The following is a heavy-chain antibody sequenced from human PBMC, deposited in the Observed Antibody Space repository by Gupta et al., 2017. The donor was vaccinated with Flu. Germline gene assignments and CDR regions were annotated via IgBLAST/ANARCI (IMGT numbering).Heavy chain of an antibody. CDR1: GYTFTSSG. CDR3: ARDRTYGSGSYYNRILFDY. CDR2: ISAYNGNT. D-gene: IGHD3-10*01. V-gene: IGHV1-18*01. J-gene: IGHJ4*02. Sequence: QVQLVQSGAEVKKPGASVKVSCKASGYTFTSSGISWVRQAPGQGLEWMGWISAYNGNTNYAQKLQGRVTMTTDTSTSTAYMELRSLRSDDTAVYYCARDRTYGSGSYYNRILFDYWGQGTLVTVSS.